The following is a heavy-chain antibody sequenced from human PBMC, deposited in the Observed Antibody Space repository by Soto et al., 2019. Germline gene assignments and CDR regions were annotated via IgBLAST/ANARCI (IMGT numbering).Heavy chain of an antibody. V-gene: IGHV1-18*01. J-gene: IGHJ4*02. CDR1: GYTFTSYG. CDR2: ISAHNGNT. Sequence: QVHLVQSGAEVKKPGASVKVSCKASGYTFTSYGIPWVRQAPGQGLEWMGWISAHNGNTDYAQKLQGRVIVTRDTSTSTAYMELRSLRSDDTAVYDCARGRYGDYWGQGALVTVSS. D-gene: IGHD1-1*01. CDR3: ARGRYGDY.